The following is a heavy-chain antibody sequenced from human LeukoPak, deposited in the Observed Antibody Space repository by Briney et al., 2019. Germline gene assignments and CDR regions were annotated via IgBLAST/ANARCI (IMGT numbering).Heavy chain of an antibody. Sequence: GGSLRLSCAASGFTFSSYDMHWVRQATGKGLEWVSAIGTAGDTYYPGSVKGRFTISRENAKNSLYLQMNSLRAGDTAVYYCARAGDTAMANDAFDIWGQGTMVTVSS. CDR3: ARAGDTAMANDAFDI. D-gene: IGHD5-18*01. J-gene: IGHJ3*02. CDR1: GFTFSSYD. V-gene: IGHV3-13*01. CDR2: IGTAGDT.